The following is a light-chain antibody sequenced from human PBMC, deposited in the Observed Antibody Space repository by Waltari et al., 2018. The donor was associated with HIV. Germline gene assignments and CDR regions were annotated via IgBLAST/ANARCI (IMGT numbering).Light chain of an antibody. V-gene: IGKV3-15*01. CDR3: QQYNNWPPT. CDR2: VAS. J-gene: IGKJ1*01. CDR1: QSISNI. Sequence: EIVMTQSPATLSVSPGERATLSCRASQSISNILAWYQQKPGQAPRLLSHVASTRATGIPARFSGSGAGTEFTLTISSLQSEDFAVYYCQQYNNWPPTFGQGTKVEIK.